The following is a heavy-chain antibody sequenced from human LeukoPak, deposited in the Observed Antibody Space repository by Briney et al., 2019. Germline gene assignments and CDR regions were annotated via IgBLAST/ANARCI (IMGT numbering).Heavy chain of an antibody. V-gene: IGHV3-23*01. Sequence: GGSLRLSCAASGFTFSSYAMNWVRQAPGKGLEWVSAISGSGGGTYYADSVKGRFTISRDNSKNTLYLQMNSLRAEDTAVYYCAKSSGWFNKDHDYWGQGTLVTASS. CDR2: ISGSGGGT. CDR3: AKSSGWFNKDHDY. D-gene: IGHD6-19*01. CDR1: GFTFSSYA. J-gene: IGHJ4*02.